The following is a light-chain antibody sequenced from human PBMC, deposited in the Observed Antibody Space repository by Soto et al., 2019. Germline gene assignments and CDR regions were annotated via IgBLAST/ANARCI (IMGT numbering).Light chain of an antibody. Sequence: DIQMTQSPSSLSASVGDRVTITCRASQSISTYLNWYQQKPGKAPKLLIFGASSLQGGVASRFSGSGYGTDFTLTVTNLHPEDVAAYYCHQSHTFPFAFGPRTKVEIK. J-gene: IGKJ3*01. CDR3: HQSHTFPFA. CDR2: GAS. V-gene: IGKV1-39*01. CDR1: QSISTY.